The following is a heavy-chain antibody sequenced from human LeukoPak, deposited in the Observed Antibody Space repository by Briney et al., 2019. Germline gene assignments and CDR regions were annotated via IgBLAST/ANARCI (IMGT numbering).Heavy chain of an antibody. D-gene: IGHD3-10*01. Sequence: PGGSLRLSCAASGFTFTSYSMNWVRQAPGKGLEWVGRIKSISAGGTTDYAAPVKGRFTISRDDSKNTLYLQMSSLKAEDTAVYYCTTNYYYGSGTHFDYWGQGTLVTVSS. V-gene: IGHV3-15*07. CDR1: GFTFTSYS. CDR3: TTNYYYGSGTHFDY. J-gene: IGHJ4*02. CDR2: IKSISAGGTT.